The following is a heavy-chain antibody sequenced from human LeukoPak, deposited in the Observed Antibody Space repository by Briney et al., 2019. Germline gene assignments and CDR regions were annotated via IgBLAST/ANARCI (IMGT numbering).Heavy chain of an antibody. CDR1: GGSISSGAYY. CDR2: IYITGST. Sequence: KPSGTLSLTCTVYGGSISSGAYYWTWIRQAAGKGLEWIGRIYITGSTNYNPSLESRVTISLDTSNNQFSLRLSSVTAADTAVYYCARERIGDFGFDPWGQGTLVTVSS. CDR3: ARERIGDFGFDP. V-gene: IGHV4-61*02. D-gene: IGHD3-16*01. J-gene: IGHJ5*02.